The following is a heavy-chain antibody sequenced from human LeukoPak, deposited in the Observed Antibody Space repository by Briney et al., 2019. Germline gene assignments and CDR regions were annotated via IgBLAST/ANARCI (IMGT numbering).Heavy chain of an antibody. CDR2: IYHSGYA. CDR3: ARHHIVSTGTFDY. V-gene: IGHV4-38-2*01. J-gene: IGHJ4*02. CDR1: GYSINSGYS. D-gene: IGHD5/OR15-5a*01. Sequence: SETLSLTCAVSGYSINSGYSWTWLRQRPGKGLEWIGNIYHSGYAYYNPSLKSRVTISLDTSKNQFSLKLNSVTAADTAVYYCARHHIVSTGTFDYWGQGTLVTVSS.